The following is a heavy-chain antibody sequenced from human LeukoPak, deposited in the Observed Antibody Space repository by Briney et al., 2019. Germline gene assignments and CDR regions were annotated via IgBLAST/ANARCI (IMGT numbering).Heavy chain of an antibody. CDR3: ARVYGSGSYFDY. J-gene: IGHJ4*02. D-gene: IGHD3-10*01. Sequence: ASVKVSCKASGYTFTGYYTHWVRQAPGQGLEWMGRINPNSGGTNYAQKFQGRVTMTRDTSISTAYMELSRLRSDDTAVYYCARVYGSGSYFDYWGQGTLVTVSS. CDR2: INPNSGGT. CDR1: GYTFTGYY. V-gene: IGHV1-2*06.